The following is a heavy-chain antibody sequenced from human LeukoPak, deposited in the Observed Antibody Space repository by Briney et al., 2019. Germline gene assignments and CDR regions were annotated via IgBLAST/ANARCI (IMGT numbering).Heavy chain of an antibody. Sequence: PGGSLRLSCAAPGFTFSDYYMSWIRQAPGKGLEWVSYISSSSSYTNYADSVKGRFTISRDNAKNSLYLQMNSLRAEDTAVYYCASNDRRYCSSTSCYGPGYWGQGTLVTVSS. V-gene: IGHV3-11*03. J-gene: IGHJ4*02. CDR3: ASNDRRYCSSTSCYGPGY. CDR1: GFTFSDYY. D-gene: IGHD2-2*01. CDR2: ISSSSSYT.